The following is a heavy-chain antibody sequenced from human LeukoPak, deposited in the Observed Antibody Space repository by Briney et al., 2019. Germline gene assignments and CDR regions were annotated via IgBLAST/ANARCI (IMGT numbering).Heavy chain of an antibody. CDR3: TTDRDALRY. CDR2: IKSNSEGGTA. J-gene: IGHJ4*02. V-gene: IGHV3-15*07. D-gene: IGHD2-21*02. CDR1: GFTFTNAW. Sequence: GGSLRLSCAASGFTFTNAWMNWVRQAPGKGLEWFGRIKSNSEGGTADYAAPVEGRFTISRRDSESTMYLQMNSLKTEDTAVYYCTTDRDALRYWGQGTPVTVSS.